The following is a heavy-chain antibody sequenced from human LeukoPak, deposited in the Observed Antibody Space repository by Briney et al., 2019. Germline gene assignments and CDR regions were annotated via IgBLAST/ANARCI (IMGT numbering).Heavy chain of an antibody. V-gene: IGHV3-53*05. J-gene: IGHJ4*02. Sequence: GGSLRLSCAASGFTVSSNYMSWVRQAPGKGLEWVSVIYSGGSTYYADSVKGRFTISRDNSKNTLYLQMSSLRAEDTAVFYCVKDYGDYGHYFDYWGQGILVTVSS. CDR1: GFTVSSNY. D-gene: IGHD4-17*01. CDR2: IYSGGST. CDR3: VKDYGDYGHYFDY.